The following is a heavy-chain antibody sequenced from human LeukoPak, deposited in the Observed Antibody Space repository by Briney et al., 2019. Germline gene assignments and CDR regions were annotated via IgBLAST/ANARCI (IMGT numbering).Heavy chain of an antibody. CDR1: GGSISSYH. Sequence: SETLSLTCTVSGGSISSYHWSWIRQPPGKGLEWIGYISYSGSTNYNPSLKSRVTISIDTSKNQFFLKLRSVTAADTAIYYCARQGYDILTGYIDAFDIWGQGTMVTVSS. D-gene: IGHD3-9*01. CDR3: ARQGYDILTGYIDAFDI. J-gene: IGHJ3*02. CDR2: ISYSGST. V-gene: IGHV4-59*08.